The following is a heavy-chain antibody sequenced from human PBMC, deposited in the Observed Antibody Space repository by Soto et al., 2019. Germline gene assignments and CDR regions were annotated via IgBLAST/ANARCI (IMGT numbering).Heavy chain of an antibody. Sequence: ASETLSLTCTVSGGSISGYYWSWIRQPPGKGLEWIGYMYNTGSTVYNPSFKSRVTISVDTSKNQFSLKLNSVTAADTAVYYCARDLWGYCGTDCYPLDVWGQGTTVTVFS. CDR1: GGSISGYY. CDR2: MYNTGST. V-gene: IGHV4-59*01. CDR3: ARDLWGYCGTDCYPLDV. J-gene: IGHJ6*02. D-gene: IGHD2-21*02.